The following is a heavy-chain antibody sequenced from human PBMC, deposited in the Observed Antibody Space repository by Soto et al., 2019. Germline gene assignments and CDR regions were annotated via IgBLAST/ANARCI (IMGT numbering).Heavy chain of an antibody. CDR1: GGSISSSSYY. Sequence: SETLSLTCTVSGGSISSSSYYWGWIRQPPGKGLEWIGSIYYSVNTYYNPSLKSRVTISVDTSKNQFSLKLSSVTAADTAVYYCASPKIAFYNWFDPWGQGTLVTVS. J-gene: IGHJ5*02. CDR3: ASPKIAFYNWFDP. V-gene: IGHV4-39*01. CDR2: IYYSVNT. D-gene: IGHD3-3*02.